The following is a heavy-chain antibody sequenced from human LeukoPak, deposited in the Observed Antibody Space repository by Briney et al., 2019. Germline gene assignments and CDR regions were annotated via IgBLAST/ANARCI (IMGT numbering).Heavy chain of an antibody. CDR3: ARDRTYSGSYYDY. CDR1: GFTFSSYS. Sequence: PGGSLGLSCAASGFTFSSYSMNWVRQAPGKGLEWVSSISSSSSYIYYADSVKGRFTISRDNAKNSLYLQMNSLRAEDTAVYYCARDRTYSGSYYDYWGQGTLVTVSS. V-gene: IGHV3-21*01. J-gene: IGHJ4*02. CDR2: ISSSSSYI. D-gene: IGHD1-26*01.